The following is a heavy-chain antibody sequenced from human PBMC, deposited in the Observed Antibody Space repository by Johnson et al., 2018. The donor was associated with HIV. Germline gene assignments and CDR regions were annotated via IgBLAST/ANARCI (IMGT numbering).Heavy chain of an antibody. Sequence: VQLVESGGGLVKPGGSLRLSCAASGFTFSNAWMSWVRQAPGKGLEWVSAISGSGGSTYSADSVKGRFTIPRENSKKTLYLQMNSLRAEDTAVYYWAKRGSSSLDDAFDIWGQGTMVTVSS. CDR1: GFTFSNAW. D-gene: IGHD6-13*01. V-gene: IGHV3-23*04. CDR2: ISGSGGST. J-gene: IGHJ3*02. CDR3: AKRGSSSLDDAFDI.